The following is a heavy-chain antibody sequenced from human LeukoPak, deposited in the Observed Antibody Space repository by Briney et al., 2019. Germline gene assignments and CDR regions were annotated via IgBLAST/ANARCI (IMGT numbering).Heavy chain of an antibody. CDR2: IYTSGGT. V-gene: IGHV4-4*07. J-gene: IGHJ4*02. CDR3: VRDSLYSNYYDY. Sequence: PSETLSLTCTVSGGSISSYYWSWLRQPAGKGLEWIGRIYTSGGTNYNPSLKSRVTMSVDTSKNQFSLKLSSVTAADTAVYYCVRDSLYSNYYDYWGQGTLVTVSS. CDR1: GGSISSYY. D-gene: IGHD4-11*01.